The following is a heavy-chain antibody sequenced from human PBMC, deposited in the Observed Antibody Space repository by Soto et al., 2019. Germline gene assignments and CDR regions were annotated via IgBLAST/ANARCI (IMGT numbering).Heavy chain of an antibody. V-gene: IGHV3-74*01. CDR3: ARVQLRSTGWYP. J-gene: IGHJ5*02. D-gene: IGHD6-19*01. Sequence: GGSLRLSCAASGFTFSSYWMHWVRQAPGKGLVWVSRINSDGSSTSYADSVEGRFTISRDNAKNMLYLQMNSLRAEDTAIYYCARVQLRSTGWYPWGQGTLVTVSS. CDR2: INSDGSST. CDR1: GFTFSSYW.